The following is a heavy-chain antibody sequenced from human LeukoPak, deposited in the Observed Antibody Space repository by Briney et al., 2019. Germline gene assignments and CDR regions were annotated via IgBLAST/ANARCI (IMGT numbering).Heavy chain of an antibody. Sequence: GSSVKVSCKASGGTFSSYAISWVRQAPGQGLEWMGGIIPIFGTANYAQKFQGRVTITADESTSTAYMELSSLRSEDTAVYYCASSVEGYYYYYMDVWGRGATVTISS. CDR1: GGTFSSYA. D-gene: IGHD3-3*01. CDR2: IIPIFGTA. V-gene: IGHV1-69*01. J-gene: IGHJ6*03. CDR3: ASSVEGYYYYYMDV.